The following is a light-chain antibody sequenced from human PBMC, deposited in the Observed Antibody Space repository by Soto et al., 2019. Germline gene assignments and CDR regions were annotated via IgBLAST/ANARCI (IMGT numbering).Light chain of an antibody. CDR1: QSVNSN. Sequence: EIVMTQSPATLSVSPGERATLSCRASQSVNSNLAWYQQKPRQAPRLLISGASTRATGIPARFSGSGAETDFPITISRQPDEYVAVFYCQHYNYWCTFGQGTKVE. J-gene: IGKJ1*01. CDR3: QHYNYWCT. CDR2: GAS. V-gene: IGKV3-15*01.